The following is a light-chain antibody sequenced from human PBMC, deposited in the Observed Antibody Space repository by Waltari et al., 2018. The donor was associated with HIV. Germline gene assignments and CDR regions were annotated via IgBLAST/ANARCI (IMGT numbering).Light chain of an antibody. V-gene: IGLV2-11*01. J-gene: IGLJ2*01. CDR2: DVT. CDR1: NTDVARYDP. CDR3: CSYAGSSSLVV. Sequence: QSALTQPRSVSGSPGQSVTISCTGTNTDVARYDPVSGYQQPPGKAPRLIIFDVTKRPSGVPNRFSGSKSGNTASLTISGLQAEDEADYYCCSYAGSSSLVVFGGGTKLTVL.